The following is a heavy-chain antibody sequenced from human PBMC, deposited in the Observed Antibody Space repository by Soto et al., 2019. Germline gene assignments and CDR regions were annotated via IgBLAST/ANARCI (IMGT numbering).Heavy chain of an antibody. J-gene: IGHJ4*02. CDR3: ARGVLPGYSSGWYPKGGLALGY. V-gene: IGHV4-34*01. CDR1: GGSFSGYY. CDR2: INHSGST. Sequence: SETLSLTCAVYGGSFSGYYWSWIRQPPGKGLEWIGEINHSGSTNYNPSLKSRVTISVDTSKNQFSLKLSSVTAADTAVYYCARGVLPGYSSGWYPKGGLALGYWGQGTLVTVSS. D-gene: IGHD6-19*01.